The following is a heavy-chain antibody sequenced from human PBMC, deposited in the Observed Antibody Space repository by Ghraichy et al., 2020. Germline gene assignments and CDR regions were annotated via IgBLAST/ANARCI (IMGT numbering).Heavy chain of an antibody. J-gene: IGHJ4*02. Sequence: GESLNISCAASGFTFSSYDMHWVRQATGKGLEWVSAIGTAGDTYYPGSVKGRFTISRENAKNSLYLQMNSLRAGDTAVYYCARALYDILTGYYYFDYWGQGTLVTVSS. CDR3: ARALYDILTGYYYFDY. V-gene: IGHV3-13*01. CDR1: GFTFSSYD. D-gene: IGHD3-9*01. CDR2: IGTAGDT.